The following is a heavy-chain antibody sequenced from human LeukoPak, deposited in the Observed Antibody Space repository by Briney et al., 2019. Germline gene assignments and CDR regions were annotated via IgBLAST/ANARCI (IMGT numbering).Heavy chain of an antibody. J-gene: IGHJ6*02. V-gene: IGHV3-23*01. CDR2: ISGSGGST. CDR3: AREQSGGAVAGGRGMDV. CDR1: GFTFSSYA. Sequence: PGGSLRLSCAASGFTFSSYAMSWVRQAPGKGLEWVSAISGSGGSTYYADSVKGRFTISRGNAKNSLYLQMNSLRAEDTAVYYCAREQSGGAVAGGRGMDVWGQGTTVTVSS. D-gene: IGHD6-19*01.